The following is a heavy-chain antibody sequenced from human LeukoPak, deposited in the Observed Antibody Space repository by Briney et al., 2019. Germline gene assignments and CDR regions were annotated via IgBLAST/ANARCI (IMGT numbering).Heavy chain of an antibody. Sequence: GGSLRLSCAASGFTFSSYAMSWVRQAPGKGLEWVSAISGSGGSTYYADSVKGRFTISRDNSKNTLYLQMNSLRAEDTALYYCAKGFTSSWMLAGDYWGQGTLVTVSS. D-gene: IGHD6-13*01. CDR1: GFTFSSYA. CDR2: ISGSGGST. CDR3: AKGFTSSWMLAGDY. J-gene: IGHJ4*02. V-gene: IGHV3-23*01.